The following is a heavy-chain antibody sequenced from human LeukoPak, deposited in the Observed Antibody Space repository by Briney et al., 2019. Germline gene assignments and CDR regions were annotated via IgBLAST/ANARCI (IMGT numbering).Heavy chain of an antibody. CDR3: ARSGGSGSYYNLDY. CDR1: GGSISSYY. V-gene: IGHV4-59*12. CDR2: IYHSGST. D-gene: IGHD3-10*01. Sequence: SETLSLTCTVSGGSISSYYWSWIRQPPGKGLEWIGYIYHSGSTYYNPSLKSRVTISVDRSKNQFSLKLSSVTAADTAVYYCARSGGSGSYYNLDYWGQGTLVTVSS. J-gene: IGHJ4*02.